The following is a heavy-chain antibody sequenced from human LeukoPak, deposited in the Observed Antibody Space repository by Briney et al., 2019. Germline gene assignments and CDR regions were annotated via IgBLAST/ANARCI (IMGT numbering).Heavy chain of an antibody. J-gene: IGHJ4*01. V-gene: IGHV3-30*04. CDR2: IPYEGSNK. CDR3: VRRGSTSPGNWYKWFDE. D-gene: IGHD1-20*01. Sequence: GGCLIPSFATPGFSFSSSFVESVRQAPGRGLGMVAVIPYEGSNKDYADSVKGRFTSSRDNAEKSLCLQMNSLRVEGTALYYFVRRGSTSPGNWYKWFDEWGQGTLVTVSS. CDR1: GFSFSSSF.